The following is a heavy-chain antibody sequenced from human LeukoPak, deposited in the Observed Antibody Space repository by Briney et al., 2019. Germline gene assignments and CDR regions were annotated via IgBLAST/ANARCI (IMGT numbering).Heavy chain of an antibody. J-gene: IGHJ5*02. CDR2: IIPIFGTA. CDR3: ARGEGAVVISWFDP. V-gene: IGHV1-69*01. Sequence: SVKVSCKASGGTFSSYAISWVRQAPGQGLEWMGGIIPIFGTANYAQKFQGRVTITADESTSTAYMELSSLRSEDTAVYYCARGEGAVVISWFDPWGQGTLVTVSS. D-gene: IGHD3-22*01. CDR1: GGTFSSYA.